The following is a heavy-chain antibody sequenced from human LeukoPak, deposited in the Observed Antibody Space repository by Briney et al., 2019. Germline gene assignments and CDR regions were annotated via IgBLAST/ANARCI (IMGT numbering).Heavy chain of an antibody. CDR3: ARDCGDSSSWYRASFDY. CDR2: ISSRSSYI. J-gene: IGHJ4*02. CDR1: GFTFTSYS. D-gene: IGHD6-13*01. V-gene: IGHV3-21*01. Sequence: GRSLRLSCAASGFTFTSYSMNWVRQAPGKGLEWVSSISSRSSYIYYADSVKRRFTISRDNAKNSLYLQMNSLRAEDTAVYYCARDCGDSSSWYRASFDYWGQGTLVTVSS.